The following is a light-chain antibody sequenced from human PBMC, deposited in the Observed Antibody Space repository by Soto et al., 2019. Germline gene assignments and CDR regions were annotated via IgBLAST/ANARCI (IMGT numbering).Light chain of an antibody. CDR3: SSSTSSSTRV. Sequence: QSALTQPASVSGSPGQSITISCTGTSSDVGGYNYVSWYQQHPGKAPKLMIYDVSNRPSGVSNRFSGSKSGNTASLTISGRQAEDEAYYYCSSSTSSSTRVFGTGTKLTVL. J-gene: IGLJ1*01. CDR2: DVS. V-gene: IGLV2-14*01. CDR1: SSDVGGYNY.